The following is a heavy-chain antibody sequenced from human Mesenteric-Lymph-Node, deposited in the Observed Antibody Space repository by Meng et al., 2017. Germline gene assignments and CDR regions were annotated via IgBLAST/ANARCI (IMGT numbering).Heavy chain of an antibody. V-gene: IGHV3-7*01. CDR1: GFSFSSYW. Sequence: GESLKISCEASGFSFSSYWMSWVRQAPGKGLEWVANIKEDGSEKYYVDSVKGRFTISRDNPKNSMYLQMNSLRDEDTAVYYCARDCRWGQGTLVTVSS. CDR3: ARDCR. CDR2: IKEDGSEK. J-gene: IGHJ4*02.